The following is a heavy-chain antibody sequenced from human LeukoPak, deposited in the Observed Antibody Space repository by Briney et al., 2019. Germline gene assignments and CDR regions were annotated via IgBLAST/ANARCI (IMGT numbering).Heavy chain of an antibody. CDR1: GGSFSGYY. CDR2: XNXSXXX. V-gene: IGHV4-34*01. D-gene: IGHD2-2*01. J-gene: IGHJ4*02. CDR3: ASGGYCSSTSCYLFDY. Sequence: SETLSLTCAVYGGSFSGYYWSWIRQPPGKGXXXXXXXNXSXXXXXXXXXXXRXXXSVDTSKNQFSLKLSSVTAADTAVYYCASGGYCSSTSCYLFDYWGQGTLVTVSS.